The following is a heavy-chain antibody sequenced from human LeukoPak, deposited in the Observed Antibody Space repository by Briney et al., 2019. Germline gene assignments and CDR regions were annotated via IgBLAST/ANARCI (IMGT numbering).Heavy chain of an antibody. CDR2: IRSKAYGGTT. D-gene: IGHD1-1*01. J-gene: IGHJ4*02. CDR3: TTAVQRSYVDY. CDR1: GFTFGDYA. Sequence: GGSLRLSCTASGFTFGDYAMSWVRQAPGKGLEWVGFIRSKAYGGTTEYAASVKGRFTISRDDSKSIAYLQMNSLKTEDTAVYYCTTAVQRSYVDYWGQGTLVTVSS. V-gene: IGHV3-49*04.